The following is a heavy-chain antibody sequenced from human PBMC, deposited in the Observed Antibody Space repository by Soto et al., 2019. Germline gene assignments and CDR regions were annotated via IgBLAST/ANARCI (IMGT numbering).Heavy chain of an antibody. Sequence: GGSLGLSCAASGFTFSSYGIHWVRQAPGKGLEWVAVISYDGSNKKYADSVKGRFTISRDNSKNTLNLQMNSLTAEDTAVYYCVRSGYSYYYFDYWGQGTLVTVSS. CDR1: GFTFSSYG. CDR2: ISYDGSNK. CDR3: VRSGYSYYYFDY. V-gene: IGHV3-30*03. D-gene: IGHD5-18*01. J-gene: IGHJ4*02.